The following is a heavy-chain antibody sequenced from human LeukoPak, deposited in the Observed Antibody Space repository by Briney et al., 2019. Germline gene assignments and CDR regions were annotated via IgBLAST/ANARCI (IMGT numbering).Heavy chain of an antibody. CDR2: ISSNGGST. CDR3: VKAYYYDSSGFDMGFDY. V-gene: IGHV3-64D*06. D-gene: IGHD3-22*01. Sequence: GGSLRLSCSASGFTFSSYAMHWVRQAPGKGLEYVSAISSNGGSTYYADSVKGRFTISRDNSKNTLYLQMSSLRAEDTAVYYRVKAYYYDSSGFDMGFDYWGQGTLVTVSS. J-gene: IGHJ4*02. CDR1: GFTFSSYA.